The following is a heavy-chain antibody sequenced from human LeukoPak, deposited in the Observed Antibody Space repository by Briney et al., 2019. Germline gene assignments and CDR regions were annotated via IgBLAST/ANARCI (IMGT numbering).Heavy chain of an antibody. D-gene: IGHD5-24*01. CDR3: ARELRWLHPDDYYCYYMDV. CDR1: GGSFSGYY. CDR2: INHSGST. V-gene: IGHV4-34*01. J-gene: IGHJ6*03. Sequence: SETLSLTCAVYGGSFSGYYWSWIRQPPGKGLEWIGEINHSGSTNYNPSLKSRVTISVDTSKNQFSLKLSSVTAADTAVYYCARELRWLHPDDYYCYYMDVWGKGTTVTVSS.